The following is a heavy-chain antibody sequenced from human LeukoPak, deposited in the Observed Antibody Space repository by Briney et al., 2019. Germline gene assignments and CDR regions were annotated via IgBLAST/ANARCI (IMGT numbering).Heavy chain of an antibody. Sequence: PSETLSLTCTVSGVSMSAYQWSWVRQSPEKGLEWIGCINTKGETSYNPSLKSRVTTSVDTSKSQFSLRLTSVTAEETAVYYCAPSNDAKIAPFDHWGQGAPVTVSS. V-gene: IGHV4-4*09. D-gene: IGHD2-21*01. J-gene: IGHJ4*02. CDR2: INTKGET. CDR1: GVSMSAYQ. CDR3: APSNDAKIAPFDH.